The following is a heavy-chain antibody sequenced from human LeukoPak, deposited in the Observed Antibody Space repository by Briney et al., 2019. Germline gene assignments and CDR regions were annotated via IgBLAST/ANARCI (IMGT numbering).Heavy chain of an antibody. V-gene: IGHV3-23*01. Sequence: GGSLRLSCAASGFTFSSYAMSWVRQAPGKGLEWVSAISGSGGSTYYADSVKGRFTISRDNSKNTLYLQMNSLRAGDTAVYYCAKEKRQWLAQSHFDYWGQGTLVTVSS. CDR2: ISGSGGST. J-gene: IGHJ4*02. CDR3: AKEKRQWLAQSHFDY. D-gene: IGHD6-19*01. CDR1: GFTFSSYA.